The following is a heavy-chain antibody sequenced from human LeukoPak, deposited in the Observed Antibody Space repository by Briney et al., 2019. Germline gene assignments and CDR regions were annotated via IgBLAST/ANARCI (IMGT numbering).Heavy chain of an antibody. CDR2: IVGGGGSS. D-gene: IGHD1-26*01. V-gene: IGHV3-23*01. CDR1: GFTFSSYV. CDR3: AKRGSYPSYYFDY. Sequence: GGSLRLSCAASGFTFSSYVMSWVRQAPGKGLEWVSGIVGGGGSSYYADSVKGRFTISRDNSKNTLYLQMNSLRAEDTAVYYCAKRGSYPSYYFDYWGQGTLVTVSS. J-gene: IGHJ4*02.